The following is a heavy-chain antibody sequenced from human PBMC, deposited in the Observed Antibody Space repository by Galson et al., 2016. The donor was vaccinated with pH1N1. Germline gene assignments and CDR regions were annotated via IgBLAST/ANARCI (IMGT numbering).Heavy chain of an antibody. CDR2: MYTSGTT. D-gene: IGHD3-10*01. CDR1: GGSISSSIYY. V-gene: IGHV4-61*02. Sequence: LSLTCTVSGGSISSSIYYWNWIRQPAGKGLEWIGRMYTSGTTTYNPSLESRVSISVDTSKNQFSLRLSSVTAAGTAVYFCARDRVALTGIFDYWGQGALVTVSS. J-gene: IGHJ4*02. CDR3: ARDRVALTGIFDY.